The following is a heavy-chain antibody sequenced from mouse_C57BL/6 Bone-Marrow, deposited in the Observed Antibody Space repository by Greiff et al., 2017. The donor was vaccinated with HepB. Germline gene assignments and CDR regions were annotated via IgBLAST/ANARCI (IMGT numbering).Heavy chain of an antibody. J-gene: IGHJ2*01. CDR3: ARDDSSGYDY. CDR2: ISDGGSYT. CDR1: GFTFSSYA. Sequence: EVKLQESGGGLVKPGGSLKLSCAASGFTFSSYAMSWVRQTPEKRLEWVATISDGGSYTYYPDNVKGRFTISRDNAKNNLYLQMSHLKSEDTAMYYCARDDSSGYDYGGQGTTLTVSS. V-gene: IGHV5-4*01. D-gene: IGHD3-2*02.